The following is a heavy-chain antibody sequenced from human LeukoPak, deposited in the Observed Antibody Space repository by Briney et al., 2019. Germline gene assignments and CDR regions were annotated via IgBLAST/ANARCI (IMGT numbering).Heavy chain of an antibody. CDR1: GGTFSSYA. J-gene: IGHJ4*02. Sequence: ASVRVSCEASGGTFSSYAISWVRQAPGQGREWMGWINPNNGGTNYGQKFQGRVTTTRDTSISTAYMELSRLRSDDTAEYYCARDGHGGDSFDYWGQGTLVTVSS. D-gene: IGHD2-21*01. CDR2: INPNNGGT. V-gene: IGHV1-2*02. CDR3: ARDGHGGDSFDY.